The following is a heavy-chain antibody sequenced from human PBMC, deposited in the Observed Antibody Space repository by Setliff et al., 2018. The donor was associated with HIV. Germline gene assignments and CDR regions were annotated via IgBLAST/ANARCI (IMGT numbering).Heavy chain of an antibody. CDR1: GGSFSGYY. CDR2: INHSGST. Sequence: SETLSLTCAVYGGSFSGYYWSWIRQPPGKGLEWIGEINHSGSTNYNPSLKSRVTISVDTSKNQFSLKLSSVTAADTAVYYCARGRVDDSSGYYGVVDYYYYYYMDVWGKGTTVTVSS. CDR3: ARGRVDDSSGYYGVVDYYYYYYMDV. J-gene: IGHJ6*03. D-gene: IGHD3-22*01. V-gene: IGHV4-34*01.